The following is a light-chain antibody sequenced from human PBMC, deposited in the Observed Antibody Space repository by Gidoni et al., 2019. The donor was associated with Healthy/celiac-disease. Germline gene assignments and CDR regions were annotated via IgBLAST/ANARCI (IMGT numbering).Light chain of an antibody. CDR1: QSLVYRDGNTH. CDR2: KVS. J-gene: IGKJ1*01. V-gene: IGKV2-30*01. Sequence: DVVMTQSPLSLPATLGQPASISCRSSQSLVYRDGNTHLNWFQQKPGQSPRRLIYKVSNRDSGVPDRFSGSGSGTDFTLKISRVEAEDVGVYYCLQGTRWRWTFGQGTKVEIK. CDR3: LQGTRWRWT.